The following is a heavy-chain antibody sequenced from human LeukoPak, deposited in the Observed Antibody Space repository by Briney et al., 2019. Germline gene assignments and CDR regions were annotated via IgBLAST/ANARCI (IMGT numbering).Heavy chain of an antibody. CDR1: GFTFRYYA. J-gene: IGHJ4*02. V-gene: IGHV3-23*01. D-gene: IGHD5-24*01. CDR3: AKAGSMATPTPYYFDY. CDR2: FSGSGVST. Sequence: PGGSLRLSCAASGFTFRYYAMSWVRQAPGKGLEWVSAFSGSGVSTYYACSVKGRFTISRDNSKNTLFLQMNSLRAEDTAIYYCAKAGSMATPTPYYFDYWGQGTLVTVSS.